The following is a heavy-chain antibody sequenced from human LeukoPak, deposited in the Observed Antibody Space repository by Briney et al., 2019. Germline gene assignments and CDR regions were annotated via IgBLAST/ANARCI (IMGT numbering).Heavy chain of an antibody. CDR1: GFTFSTYW. V-gene: IGHV3-74*01. J-gene: IGHJ4*02. Sequence: GGSLRLSCAASGFTFSTYWMHWVRQAPGEGLVWVSRINSDGSITNYADSVKGRFTISRDNAKNSLYLQMNSLRAEDTAVYYCARVGEKAFHLWPEIDYWGQGTLVTVSS. CDR3: ARVGEKAFHLWPEIDY. CDR2: INSDGSIT. D-gene: IGHD5-24*01.